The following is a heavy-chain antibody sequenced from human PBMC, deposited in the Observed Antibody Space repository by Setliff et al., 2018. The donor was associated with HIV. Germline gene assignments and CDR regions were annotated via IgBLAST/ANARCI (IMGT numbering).Heavy chain of an antibody. V-gene: IGHV4-38-2*01. J-gene: IGHJ4*02. CDR2: IYHSGST. CDR3: ARMYSGYDWSPTGARTRYFDY. CDR1: GYSISSGYY. Sequence: SETLSLTCAVSGYSISSGYYWGWIRQPPGKGLEWIGSIYHSGSTYYNPSLKSRVTISVDTSKNQFSLKLSSVTAADTAVYYCARMYSGYDWSPTGARTRYFDYWGQGTLVTVSS. D-gene: IGHD5-12*01.